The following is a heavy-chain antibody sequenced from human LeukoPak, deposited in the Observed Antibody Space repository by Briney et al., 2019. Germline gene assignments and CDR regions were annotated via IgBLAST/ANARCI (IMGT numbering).Heavy chain of an antibody. Sequence: GESLKISCQGSGYSFTSYWIGWVRQMPGKGLEWMGTIYPGDSDTRYSPSFQGQVTISADKSISTAYLQWSSLKASDTAMYYCGRDSSSHDAFDIWGQGTMVTVSS. CDR1: GYSFTSYW. CDR2: IYPGDSDT. V-gene: IGHV5-51*01. D-gene: IGHD6-6*01. J-gene: IGHJ3*02. CDR3: GRDSSSHDAFDI.